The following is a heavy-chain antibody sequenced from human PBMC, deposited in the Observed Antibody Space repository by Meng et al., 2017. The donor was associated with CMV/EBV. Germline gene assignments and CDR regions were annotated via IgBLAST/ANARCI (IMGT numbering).Heavy chain of an antibody. V-gene: IGHV3-74*01. CDR2: INSDGSST. J-gene: IGHJ4*02. CDR3: AREAAAGAPDY. CDR1: GFTFSSYW. D-gene: IGHD6-13*01. Sequence: GESLKISCAASGFTFSSYWMHWVRQAPGKGLVWVSRINSDGSSTSYADSVKGRFTIYRDNAKNTLYLQMNSLRAEDTAVYYCAREAAAGAPDYWGQGTPVTVSS.